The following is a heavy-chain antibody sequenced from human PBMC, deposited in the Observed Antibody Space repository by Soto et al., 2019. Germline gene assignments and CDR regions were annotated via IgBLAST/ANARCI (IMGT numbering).Heavy chain of an antibody. CDR1: GYTFTSYD. D-gene: IGHD4-17*01. CDR2: MNSNSGNA. CDR3: ASTLYGDNVDY. V-gene: IGHV1-8*01. Sequence: QVQLVQSGAEVKKTGASVKVSCKASGYTFTSYDINWVRQATGQGLAWMGWMNSNSGNAGYAQKFQGRVTMTRTTSISTSYMELSSLRSEDTAVDYCASTLYGDNVDYWGQGTLGTVSS. J-gene: IGHJ4*02.